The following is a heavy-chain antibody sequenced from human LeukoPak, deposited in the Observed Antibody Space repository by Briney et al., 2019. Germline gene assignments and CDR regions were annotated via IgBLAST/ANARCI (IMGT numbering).Heavy chain of an antibody. J-gene: IGHJ4*02. D-gene: IGHD6-19*01. Sequence: GGSLRLSCAASGFTLSSYSMNWVRQAPGKGLEWVSSIGSSSYIYYADSVKGRFTISRDNSKNTLYLQMNSPRAEDTAVYYCAKIPYSSASDYWGQGTLVTVSS. V-gene: IGHV3-21*01. CDR2: IGSSSYI. CDR1: GFTLSSYS. CDR3: AKIPYSSASDY.